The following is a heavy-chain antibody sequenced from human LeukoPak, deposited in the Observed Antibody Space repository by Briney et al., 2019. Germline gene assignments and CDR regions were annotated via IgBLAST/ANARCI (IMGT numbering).Heavy chain of an antibody. D-gene: IGHD1-1*01. CDR2: IYTSGST. J-gene: IGHJ6*03. Sequence: SETLSLTCSVFGYSISNDYYWSWIRQPAGKGLEWIGRIYTSGSTNFNPSLNGRVSISRDTSKNLFSLRLRSVTAADTAVYFCARGRVSSSTWYSTYYYYFYMDVWGKGTTVTVSS. CDR3: ARGRVSSSTWYSTYYYYFYMDV. V-gene: IGHV4-4*07. CDR1: GYSISNDYY.